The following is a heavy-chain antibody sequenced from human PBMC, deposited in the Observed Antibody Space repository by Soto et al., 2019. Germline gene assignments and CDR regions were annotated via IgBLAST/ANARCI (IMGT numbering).Heavy chain of an antibody. CDR2: MNPNIGNT. J-gene: IGHJ6*02. D-gene: IGHD1-1*01. V-gene: IGHV1-8*01. CDR1: GYTFTSYD. Sequence: QVQLVQSGAEVKKPGASVKVSCKASGYTFTSYDINWVRQATGQGLEWMGWMNPNIGNTGYAQKFQGRVTMTRNTSLSTAYMELSSLRSEDPAVYYCAGEGTGTTVMDVWGQGTTVTVSS. CDR3: AGEGTGTTVMDV.